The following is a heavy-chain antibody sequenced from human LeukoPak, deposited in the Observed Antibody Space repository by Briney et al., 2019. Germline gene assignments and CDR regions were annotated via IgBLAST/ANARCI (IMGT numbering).Heavy chain of an antibody. CDR1: GYTFTSYA. V-gene: IGHV1-69*13. J-gene: IGHJ4*02. CDR2: IIPIFGTA. Sequence: SVKVSCKASGYTFTSYAISWVRQAPGQGLEWMGGIIPIFGTANYAQKFQGRVTITADESTSTAYMELSSLRSEDTAVYYCARDRGITGTTSGFDYWGQGTLVTVSS. D-gene: IGHD1-7*01. CDR3: ARDRGITGTTSGFDY.